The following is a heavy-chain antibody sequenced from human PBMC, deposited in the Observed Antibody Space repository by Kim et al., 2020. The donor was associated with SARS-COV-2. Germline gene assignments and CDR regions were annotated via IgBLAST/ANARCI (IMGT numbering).Heavy chain of an antibody. Sequence: GGSLRLSCAASGFNFSDHYMDWVRQAPGKGLEWVGRIRNKANTYTTEYAASVKGRFTISRDDSKNSLYLQMNSLKTEDTAVYYCARGAFDIWGQGTKVTVSS. CDR2: IRNKANTYTT. J-gene: IGHJ3*02. CDR1: GFNFSDHY. V-gene: IGHV3-72*01. CDR3: ARGAFDI.